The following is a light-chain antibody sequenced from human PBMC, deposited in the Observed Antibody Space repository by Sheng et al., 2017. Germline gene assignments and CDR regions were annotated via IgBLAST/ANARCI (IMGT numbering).Light chain of an antibody. V-gene: IGKV1-39*01. CDR3: QQANSFPPT. CDR2: AAS. Sequence: TLMTQSPSSLSASVGDRVTVTCRASQSISNYLNWYQQKPGKAPKLLIYAASSLQSGVPSRFSGSGSGTDFTLTISSLQPEDFATYYCQQANSFPPTFGQGTRLEIK. J-gene: IGKJ5*01. CDR1: QSISNY.